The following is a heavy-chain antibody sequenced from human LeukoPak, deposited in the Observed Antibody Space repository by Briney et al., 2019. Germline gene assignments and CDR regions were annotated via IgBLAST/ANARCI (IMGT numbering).Heavy chain of an antibody. J-gene: IGHJ5*02. CDR1: GYTFTSYY. V-gene: IGHV1-46*01. D-gene: IGHD2-21*02. CDR2: INPSGGST. Sequence: ASVNVSCKASGYTFTSYYMHWVRQAPGQGLEWMGIINPSGGSTSYAQKFQGRVTMTRDMSTSTVYMELSSLRSEDTAVYYCARDSPTKSCGDCYLENWFDPWGQGTLVTVSS. CDR3: ARDSPTKSCGDCYLENWFDP.